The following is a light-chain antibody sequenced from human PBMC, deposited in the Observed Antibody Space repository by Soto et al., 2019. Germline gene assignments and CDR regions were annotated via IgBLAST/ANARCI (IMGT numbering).Light chain of an antibody. V-gene: IGKV3-20*01. CDR3: QQYGSSPRT. CDR2: GAS. CDR1: QSVSSSF. J-gene: IGKJ1*01. Sequence: EIVLTQSPGTLSLSPGERATLSCRASQSVSSSFLAWHQQKPGQAPRLLIYGASSRATGIPDRFSGSGSGTDFTVTISRLEPEDFAVYYCQQYGSSPRTFGQGTTVEIK.